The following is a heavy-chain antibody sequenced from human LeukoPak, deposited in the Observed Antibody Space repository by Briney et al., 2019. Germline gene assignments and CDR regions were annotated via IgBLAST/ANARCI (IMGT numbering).Heavy chain of an antibody. V-gene: IGHV4-39*01. D-gene: IGHD6-6*01. CDR3: ATYTAARPGWFDP. Sequence: SETLSLTCTVSGXSISTNSYYRGWIRQPPGKGLEWIGSIYYSGSTYYNPSLKSRVTISVDTSKSQFSLKLSSVTAADTAVYYCATYTAARPGWFDPWGQGTLVTVSS. J-gene: IGHJ5*02. CDR2: IYYSGST. CDR1: GXSISTNSYY.